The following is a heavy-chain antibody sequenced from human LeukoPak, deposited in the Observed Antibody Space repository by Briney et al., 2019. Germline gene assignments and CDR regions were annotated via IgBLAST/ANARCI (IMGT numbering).Heavy chain of an antibody. D-gene: IGHD6-13*01. CDR3: AKVYSSSWYFDY. Sequence: GGSLRLSCAASGFTFSSYAMSWVRQAPGKGLEWVSAIIGSGGSTYYADSVKGRFTISRDNSKNTLYLQMNSLRAEDTAVYYCAKVYSSSWYFDYWGQGTLVTVSS. CDR2: IIGSGGST. CDR1: GFTFSSYA. J-gene: IGHJ4*02. V-gene: IGHV3-23*01.